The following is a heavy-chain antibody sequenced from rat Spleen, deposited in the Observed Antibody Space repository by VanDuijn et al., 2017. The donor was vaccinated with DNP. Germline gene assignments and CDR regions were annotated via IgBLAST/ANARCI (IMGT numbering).Heavy chain of an antibody. CDR1: GFTFSSYW. CDR2: INKDSSTI. J-gene: IGHJ2*01. D-gene: IGHD1-11*01. V-gene: IGHV4-2*01. CDR3: TRRAEGIDY. Sequence: EVQLVETGGGLVQPGRSLKLSCVASGFTFSSYWMYWIRQAPGKGLEWIGQINKDSSTINYIPSLKEKITISRDNAQNTLYLQMSKLGSEDTATYYCTRRAEGIDYWGQGVMVTVSS.